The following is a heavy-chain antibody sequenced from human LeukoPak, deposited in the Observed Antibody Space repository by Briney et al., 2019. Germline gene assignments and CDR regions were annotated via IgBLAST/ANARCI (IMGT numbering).Heavy chain of an antibody. D-gene: IGHD6-6*01. V-gene: IGHV4-34*01. CDR2: INHSGST. CDR1: GGSFSGYY. J-gene: IGHJ6*03. CDR3: ASLLGGRPSTIAARPLYYYYYMDV. Sequence: PSETLSLTCAVYGGSFSGYYWSWIRQPPGKGLEWIGEINHSGSTNHNPSLKSRVTISVDTSKNQFSLKLSSVTAADTAVYYCASLLGGRPSTIAARPLYYYYYMDVWGKGTTVTVSS.